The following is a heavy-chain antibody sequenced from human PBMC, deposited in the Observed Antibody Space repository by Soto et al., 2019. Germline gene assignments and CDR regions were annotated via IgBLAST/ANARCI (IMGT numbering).Heavy chain of an antibody. J-gene: IGHJ4*02. CDR3: AKDGSHNFDY. CDR1: GFTFSHYA. Sequence: QVQLVESGGGVVQPGRSLRLSCAASGFTFSHYAMHWVRQAPGKGLEWVALMSYDGSNEYYAESVKGRFTISRDNSKNTLYLQMNSLRAEDTAVYYCAKDGSHNFDYWGQGTLVTVSS. CDR2: MSYDGSNE. V-gene: IGHV3-30*18. D-gene: IGHD1-26*01.